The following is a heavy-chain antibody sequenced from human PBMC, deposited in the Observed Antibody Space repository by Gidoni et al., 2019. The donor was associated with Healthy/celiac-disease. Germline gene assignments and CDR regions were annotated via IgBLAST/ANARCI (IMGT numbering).Heavy chain of an antibody. CDR2: ISGSGGST. CDR1: GFPFSSYA. J-gene: IGHJ4*02. CDR3: AKVGTMIVVVIWGGYFDY. V-gene: IGHV3-23*01. D-gene: IGHD3-22*01. Sequence: EVQLLESGGGLVQPGGSLRLSCAASGFPFSSYAMSWVRQAPGKGLEWVSAISGSGGSTYYADSVKGRFTISRDNSKNTLYLQMNSLRAEDTAVYYCAKVGTMIVVVIWGGYFDYWGQGTLVTVSS.